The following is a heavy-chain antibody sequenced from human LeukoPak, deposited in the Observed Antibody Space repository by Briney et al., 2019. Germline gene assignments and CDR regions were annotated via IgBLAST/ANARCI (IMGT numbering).Heavy chain of an antibody. CDR2: FDPEDGET. Sequence: ASVKVSCKVSGYTLTELSMHWVRQAPGNGLEWLGGFDPEDGETIYAQKFQGRVTMTEDTSTDTAYMELSSLRSEDTAVYYCATATIAARPPWDYWGQGTLVTVSS. CDR1: GYTLTELS. D-gene: IGHD6-6*01. CDR3: ATATIAARPPWDY. V-gene: IGHV1-24*01. J-gene: IGHJ4*02.